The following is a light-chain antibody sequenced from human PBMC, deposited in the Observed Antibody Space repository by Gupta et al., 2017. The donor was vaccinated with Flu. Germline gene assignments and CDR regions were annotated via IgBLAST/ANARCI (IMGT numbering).Light chain of an antibody. CDR2: GKN. CDR3: NSRDSSGNHRVV. J-gene: IGLJ2*01. V-gene: IGLV3-19*01. Sequence: SSELTQDPAVSVALGQTVRITCQGDSLRSYYGSWYQQKPGQAPVLVIYGKNNRPSGIPDRFSGSSSGNTASLTITGAQAEDEADYYCNSRDSSGNHRVVFGGGTKLTVL. CDR1: SLRSYY.